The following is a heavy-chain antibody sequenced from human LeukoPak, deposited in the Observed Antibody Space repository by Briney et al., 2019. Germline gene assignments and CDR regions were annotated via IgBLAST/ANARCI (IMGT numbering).Heavy chain of an antibody. CDR1: GFTFSSYW. Sequence: PGGSLRLSCAASGFTFSSYWMSWVRQAPGKGLEWVANIKQDGSEKYYVDSVKGRFTISRDNAKNSLYLQMNSLRAEDTALYYCARVPYYYGSGSFSNYYYYMDVWGKGTTVTVSS. V-gene: IGHV3-7*03. D-gene: IGHD3-10*01. CDR3: ARVPYYYGSGSFSNYYYYMDV. J-gene: IGHJ6*03. CDR2: IKQDGSEK.